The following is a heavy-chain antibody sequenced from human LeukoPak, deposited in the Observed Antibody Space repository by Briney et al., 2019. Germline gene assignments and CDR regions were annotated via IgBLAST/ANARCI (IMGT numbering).Heavy chain of an antibody. CDR2: IIPIFGTA. Sequence: ASVKVSCKASGGTFISYAISWVRQAPGQGLEWMGGIIPIFGTANYAQKFQGRVTITADKSTSTAYMELSSLRSEDTAVYYCASGTGGIAAAGTFFDYWGQGTLVTVSS. CDR3: ASGTGGIAAAGTFFDY. J-gene: IGHJ4*02. CDR1: GGTFISYA. V-gene: IGHV1-69*06. D-gene: IGHD6-13*01.